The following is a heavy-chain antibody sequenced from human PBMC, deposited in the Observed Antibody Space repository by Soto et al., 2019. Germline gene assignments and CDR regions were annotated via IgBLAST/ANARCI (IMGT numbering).Heavy chain of an antibody. CDR2: ISGSGGST. D-gene: IGHD3-3*01. CDR3: ATRYDLWSGYYSVYPSGYY. CDR1: GFTFSSYA. Sequence: GGSLRLSCAASGFTFSSYAMSWVRQAPGKGLEWVSAISGSGGSTYYADSVKGRFTISRDNSKNTLYLQMNSLRAEDTAVYYCATRYDLWSGYYSVYPSGYYWGQGTLVTVSS. J-gene: IGHJ4*02. V-gene: IGHV3-23*01.